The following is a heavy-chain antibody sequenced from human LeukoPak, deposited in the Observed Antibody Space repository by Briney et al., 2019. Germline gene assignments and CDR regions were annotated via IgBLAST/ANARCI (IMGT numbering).Heavy chain of an antibody. Sequence: SGPALVKPTQTLRLTCTFSGFSRSDGGMSVTWIRQPPGKALEWLALIDWEDDTFYSASLKMRLTISKATSKTLVVLKMTTMDPADTATYYCARIPISGAYLDYWGPGTRVTVYS. CDR2: IDWEDDT. V-gene: IGHV2-70*01. CDR1: GFSRSDGGMS. CDR3: ARIPISGAYLDY. D-gene: IGHD3-10*01. J-gene: IGHJ4*02.